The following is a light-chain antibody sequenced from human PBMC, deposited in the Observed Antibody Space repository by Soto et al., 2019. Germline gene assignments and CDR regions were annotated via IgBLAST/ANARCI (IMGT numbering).Light chain of an antibody. CDR1: QGLSSY. Sequence: DIQLTQSPSFLSASVGDRVTITCRASQGLSSYFAWYQQKAGKAPKLLLYATSTLQSIFPSRFSGSGSGTEFTLTIISLQPEDVATYYCQQLNTYPVTFGGGTKVEIK. CDR2: ATS. CDR3: QQLNTYPVT. V-gene: IGKV1-9*01. J-gene: IGKJ4*01.